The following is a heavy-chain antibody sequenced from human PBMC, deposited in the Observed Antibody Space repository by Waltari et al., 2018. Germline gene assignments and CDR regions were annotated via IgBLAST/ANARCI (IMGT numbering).Heavy chain of an antibody. J-gene: IGHJ5*02. D-gene: IGHD2-2*01. CDR3: ARDPYCSSTSCRINWFDP. Sequence: QVQLVESGGGVVQPGRSLRLSCAASGFTFSSYGMHWVRQAPGKGLEWVAVIWYDGSNKYYADSVKGRFTISRDNSKNTLYLQMNSLRAEDTAVYYCARDPYCSSTSCRINWFDPWGQGTLVTVSS. V-gene: IGHV3-33*01. CDR1: GFTFSSYG. CDR2: IWYDGSNK.